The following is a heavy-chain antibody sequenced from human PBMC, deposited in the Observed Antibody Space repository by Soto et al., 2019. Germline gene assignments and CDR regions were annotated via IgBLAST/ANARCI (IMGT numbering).Heavy chain of an antibody. CDR3: TSRYLEHCFSSGCSAPYDY. CDR2: IYYSGST. CDR1: GDSISSGGYY. D-gene: IGHD1-20*01. J-gene: IGHJ4*02. Sequence: PSETLSLTCTVSGDSISSGGYYWSWIRQHPGKGLEWIGYIYYSGSTYYNPSLKSRVTISVDTSQNQFSLKLSSVTAADTAVYYCTSRYLEHCFSSGCSAPYDYWGQGALVTVSS. V-gene: IGHV4-31*03.